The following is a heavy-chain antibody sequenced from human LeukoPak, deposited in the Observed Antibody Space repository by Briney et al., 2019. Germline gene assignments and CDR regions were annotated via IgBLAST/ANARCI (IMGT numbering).Heavy chain of an antibody. J-gene: IGHJ3*02. Sequence: ASVKVSCKASGYTFTSYYMHWVRQAPGQGLEWMGINNPSGGSTSYAQKFQGRVTMTRDMSTSTVYMDLSSLRYEDTAVYYCARGHFYDSSGYHDTFDIWGQGTMVTVSS. CDR3: ARGHFYDSSGYHDTFDI. CDR1: GYTFTSYY. CDR2: NNPSGGST. V-gene: IGHV1-46*01. D-gene: IGHD3-22*01.